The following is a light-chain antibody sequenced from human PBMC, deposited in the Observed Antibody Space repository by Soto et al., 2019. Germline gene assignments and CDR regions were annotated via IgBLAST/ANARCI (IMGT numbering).Light chain of an antibody. CDR3: NSYSSTSFDV. Sequence: QSVLAHPASMSGSPGQSITISCTGSGSDIATFNYVSWYQQYPGKAPKLLIYQVTSRASGVSHRFSGSKSGNTAALTISGLQPEDEAEYYCNSYSSTSFDVLGTGTKVTVL. J-gene: IGLJ1*01. V-gene: IGLV2-14*01. CDR1: GSDIATFNY. CDR2: QVT.